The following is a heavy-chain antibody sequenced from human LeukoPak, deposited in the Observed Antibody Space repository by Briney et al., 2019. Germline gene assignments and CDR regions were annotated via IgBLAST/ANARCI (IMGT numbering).Heavy chain of an antibody. CDR2: IWYDGSNK. CDR1: GFTFSSYG. V-gene: IGHV3-33*01. Sequence: GRSLRLSCAASGFTFSSYGMHWVRQAPGKGLEWVAVIWYDGSNKYYADSVKGRFTISRDNSKNTLYLQMNSLRAEGTAVYYCARDHYYDSSGYLDYWGQGTLVTVSS. D-gene: IGHD3-22*01. J-gene: IGHJ4*02. CDR3: ARDHYYDSSGYLDY.